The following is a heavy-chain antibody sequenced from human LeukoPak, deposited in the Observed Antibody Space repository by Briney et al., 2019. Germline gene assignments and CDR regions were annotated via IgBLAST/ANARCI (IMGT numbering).Heavy chain of an antibody. Sequence: SGPTLVRPTLTLTLTCTFSGFSLSTSGVRVGWIRQPPGKALEWLALIYWDDDKRYSPSLKNRFTITKDTSKNQVVLTMTNMDPVDTATYYCARPRTGYKGYYFDYWGQGTLVTVSS. CDR3: ARPRTGYKGYYFDY. CDR1: GFSLSTSGVR. D-gene: IGHD5-24*01. V-gene: IGHV2-5*02. CDR2: IYWDDDK. J-gene: IGHJ4*02.